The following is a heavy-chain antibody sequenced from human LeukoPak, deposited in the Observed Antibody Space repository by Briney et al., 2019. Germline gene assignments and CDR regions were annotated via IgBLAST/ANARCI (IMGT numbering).Heavy chain of an antibody. J-gene: IGHJ4*02. CDR3: AKRGVVIRVILVGFHKEAYYFDS. Sequence: SGGSLRLSCAVSGITLSNYGMSWVRQAPGKGLEWVAGISGGGGTTNYADSVKGRFTISRDNPKNTLFLHMNSLRAEDTAVYFCAKRGVVIRVILVGFHKEAYYFDSWGQGALVTVSS. CDR1: GITLSNYG. V-gene: IGHV3-23*01. D-gene: IGHD3-22*01. CDR2: ISGGGGTT.